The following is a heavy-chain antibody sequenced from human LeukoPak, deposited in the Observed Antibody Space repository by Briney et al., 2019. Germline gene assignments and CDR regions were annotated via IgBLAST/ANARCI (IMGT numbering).Heavy chain of an antibody. V-gene: IGHV4-39*01. CDR1: GXSISSSTYY. CDR2: IYYSVST. D-gene: IGHD4-17*01. Sequence: SETLSLTCTVSGXSISSSTYYWGWIRQPPGKGLEWIWSIYYSVSTYYNPSLRSRVTISVDTSKNQFSLRLSSVTAADTAVYYCARHPYGDYVFDYWGQGSLVTVSS. J-gene: IGHJ4*02. CDR3: ARHPYGDYVFDY.